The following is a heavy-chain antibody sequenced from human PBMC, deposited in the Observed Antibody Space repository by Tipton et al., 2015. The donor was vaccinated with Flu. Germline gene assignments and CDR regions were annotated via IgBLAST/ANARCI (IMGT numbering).Heavy chain of an antibody. CDR3: AKEGYNGGNYYPPWDT. Sequence: SLRLSCAASGFTFSGYGMHWVRQAPGKGLEWVANINEDGTTTYYLGSVKGRFTISRDNAKNSLYLQMNKVTAEDTAVYYCAKEGYNGGNYYPPWDTWGQGILVTVSS. CDR1: GFTFSGYG. J-gene: IGHJ5*02. D-gene: IGHD2-21*01. CDR2: INEDGTTT. V-gene: IGHV3-7*03.